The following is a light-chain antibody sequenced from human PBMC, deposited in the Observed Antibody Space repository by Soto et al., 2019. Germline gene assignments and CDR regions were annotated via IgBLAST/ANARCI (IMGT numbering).Light chain of an antibody. CDR3: QQRSNWPLTWT. V-gene: IGKV3-11*01. CDR2: DAS. Sequence: IVLTQSPGTLSLSPGERATLSCRASQSVSSYLAWYQQKPGQAPRLLIYDASNRATGIPARFSGSGSGTDFTLTISSLEPEDFAVYYCQQRSNWPLTWTFGQGTKVDNK. CDR1: QSVSSY. J-gene: IGKJ1*01.